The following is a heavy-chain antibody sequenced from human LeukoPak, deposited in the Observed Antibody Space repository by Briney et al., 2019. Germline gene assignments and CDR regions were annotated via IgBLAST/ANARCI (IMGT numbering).Heavy chain of an antibody. J-gene: IGHJ6*03. CDR2: MHSGSKT. Sequence: PGGSLRLSCAASGFTVSSNYMSWVRQAPGKGLEWVSVMHSGSKTYYADSVKGRFTISRDNSKNTLYLQMNSLRAEDTAVYYCAKGSAAANSHYYYYYYMDVWGKGTTVTVSS. V-gene: IGHV3-66*01. D-gene: IGHD2-2*01. CDR1: GFTVSSNY. CDR3: AKGSAAANSHYYYYYYMDV.